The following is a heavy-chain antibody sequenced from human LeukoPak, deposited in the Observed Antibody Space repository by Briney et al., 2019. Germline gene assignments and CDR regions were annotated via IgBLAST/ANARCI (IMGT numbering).Heavy chain of an antibody. Sequence: GSLRLSCAASGFTFSNACMSWVRQPPGKGLEWIGEINHSGSTNYNPSLKSRVTISVDTSKNQFSLKLSSVTAADTAVYYCARFGYSYASGKYYYDSSGYSTFDYWGQGTLVTVSS. CDR2: INHSGST. D-gene: IGHD3-22*01. V-gene: IGHV4-34*01. CDR3: ARFGYSYASGKYYYDSSGYSTFDY. CDR1: GFTFSNAC. J-gene: IGHJ4*02.